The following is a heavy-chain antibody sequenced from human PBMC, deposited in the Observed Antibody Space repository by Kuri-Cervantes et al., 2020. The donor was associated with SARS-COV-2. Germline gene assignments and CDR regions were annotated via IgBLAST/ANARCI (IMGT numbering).Heavy chain of an antibody. V-gene: IGHV3-66*02. D-gene: IGHD5-18*01. J-gene: IGHJ4*02. Sequence: GGSLRLSCAASGFTVSSNYMTWVRQAPGKGLEWVSTIYTGGSTDYADSVKGRFTISRDNSKNTLYLQMNSLRAEDTAVYYCAKDQGDSYGISYFDYWGQGTLVTVSS. CDR3: AKDQGDSYGISYFDY. CDR1: GFTVSSNY. CDR2: IYTGGST.